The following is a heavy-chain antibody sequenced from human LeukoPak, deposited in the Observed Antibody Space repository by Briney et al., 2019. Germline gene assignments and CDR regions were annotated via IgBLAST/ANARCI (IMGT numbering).Heavy chain of an antibody. Sequence: RASVKVSCKTSGYTFTRHAMNWVRQAPGHGLEWMGWINPNSGGTKYAQKFQGWVTMTRDTSINTAYMELSRLRSDDTAEYYCARDRGRGGLSSAFDIWGQGTMVTVSS. D-gene: IGHD3-16*01. CDR2: INPNSGGT. V-gene: IGHV1-2*04. CDR3: ARDRGRGGLSSAFDI. CDR1: GYTFTRHA. J-gene: IGHJ3*02.